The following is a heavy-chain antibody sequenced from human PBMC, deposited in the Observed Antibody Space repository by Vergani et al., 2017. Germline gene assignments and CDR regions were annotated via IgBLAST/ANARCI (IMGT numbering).Heavy chain of an antibody. V-gene: IGHV3-53*01. Sequence: EVQLVESGGGLIQPGGSLRLSCAASGFTVSSNYMSWVRQAPGKGLEWVSVIYSGGSTYYADSVKGRFTIARDNSKETLYLQMNSLRAEDTAVYYCASTSLRLYAFDIWGQGTMVTVSS. CDR2: IYSGGST. CDR3: ASTSLRLYAFDI. J-gene: IGHJ3*02. CDR1: GFTVSSNY. D-gene: IGHD3-3*01.